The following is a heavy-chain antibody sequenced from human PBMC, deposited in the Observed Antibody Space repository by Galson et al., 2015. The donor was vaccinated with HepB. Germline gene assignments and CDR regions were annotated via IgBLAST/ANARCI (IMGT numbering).Heavy chain of an antibody. J-gene: IGHJ3*01. D-gene: IGHD3-16*01. V-gene: IGHV6-1*01. CDR2: TYYRSKWQN. Sequence: CAISGDSVSSNLFTWNWIRQSPSRGLEWLGRTYYRSKWQNDYAVSLTSRITINPDTSKNQFSLHLNSVTPEDTAEYYCARVEGGLFVTWGQGTMVTVSS. CDR1: GDSVSSNLFT. CDR3: ARVEGGLFVT.